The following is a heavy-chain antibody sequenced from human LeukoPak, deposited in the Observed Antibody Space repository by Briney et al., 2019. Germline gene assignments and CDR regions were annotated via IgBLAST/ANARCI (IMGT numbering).Heavy chain of an antibody. CDR3: TRLDYGHDY. D-gene: IGHD4/OR15-4a*01. Sequence: PGGSLRLSCAASGYTFSVSAMDWVHQAPGKGLEWVGRVRTRTNNYATGYAASVKGRFTISRDDSKNMAYLQMNSLTTEDTAVYYCTRLDYGHDYWGQGTLVTVSS. J-gene: IGHJ4*02. CDR2: VRTRTNNYAT. V-gene: IGHV3-73*01. CDR1: GYTFSVSA.